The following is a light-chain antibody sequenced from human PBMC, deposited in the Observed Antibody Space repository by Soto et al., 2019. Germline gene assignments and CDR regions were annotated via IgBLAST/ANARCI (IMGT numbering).Light chain of an antibody. J-gene: IGLJ1*01. Sequence: QSAVTQPASVSRSPWQANTISCTGKSSDVGGYNYVSWYQQHPGKAPKLMIYDVSNRPSGVSNRFSGSKSGNTASLTISGLQAEDEADYYCSSYTSSIPYVFGTGTKVTVL. V-gene: IGLV2-14*01. CDR2: DVS. CDR1: SSDVGGYNY. CDR3: SSYTSSIPYV.